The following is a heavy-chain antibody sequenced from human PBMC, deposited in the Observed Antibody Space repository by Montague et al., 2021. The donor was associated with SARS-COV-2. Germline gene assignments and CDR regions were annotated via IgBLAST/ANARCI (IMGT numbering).Heavy chain of an antibody. V-gene: IGHV4-34*04. CDR2: INHRGTT. Sequence: SETLSLTCTVYGGSFSGYYWNWIRQSPGRGLEWIGEINHRGTTNNNPSLKSRATISVDASKDQFSLKLTSVTAADTATYYCANFTRVAATWGHGTLVTVSS. CDR1: GGSFSGYY. CDR3: ANFTRVAAT. D-gene: IGHD2-15*01. J-gene: IGHJ4*01.